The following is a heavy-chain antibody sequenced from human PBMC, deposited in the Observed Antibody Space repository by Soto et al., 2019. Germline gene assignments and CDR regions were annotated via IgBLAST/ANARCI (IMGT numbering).Heavy chain of an antibody. V-gene: IGHV1-46*01. CDR2: INPSGGST. CDR1: GYTFTSYY. Sequence: ASVKVSCKASGYTFTSYYMHWVRQAPGQGLEWMGIINPSGGSTSYAQKFQGRVTMTRDTSTSTVYMELSSLRSEDTAVYYCARDPYSCSWPTQYYFDYWGQGTLVTVSS. J-gene: IGHJ4*02. CDR3: ARDPYSCSWPTQYYFDY. D-gene: IGHD6-13*01.